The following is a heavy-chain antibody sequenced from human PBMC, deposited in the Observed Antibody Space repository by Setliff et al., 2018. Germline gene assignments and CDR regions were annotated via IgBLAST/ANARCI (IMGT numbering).Heavy chain of an antibody. D-gene: IGHD3-22*01. V-gene: IGHV4-59*08. J-gene: IGHJ6*03. Sequence: SETLSLTCTVSGASVSSHYWDWIRQPPGKGLEWIGYIYYSGSTNYNPSLKSRVTISVDTSKNQFSLRLNSVTAADTAVYYCARGITSGGYWGQSFFYLDVWGRGTTVTV. CDR2: IYYSGST. CDR3: ARGITSGGYWGQSFFYLDV. CDR1: GASVSSHY.